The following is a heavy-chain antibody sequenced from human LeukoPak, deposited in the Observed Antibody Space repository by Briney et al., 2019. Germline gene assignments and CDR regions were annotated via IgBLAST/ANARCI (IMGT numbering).Heavy chain of an antibody. J-gene: IGHJ4*02. CDR3: AKDKNWATEMYYFDY. D-gene: IGHD5-24*01. CDR1: GLTFSSYG. CDR2: ISYDGSNK. V-gene: IGHV3-30*18. Sequence: PGRSLRLSCAASGLTFSSYGMHWVRQAPGKGLEWEAVISYDGSNKYYADSVKGRFTISRDNSKNTLYLQMNSLRAEDTAAYYCAKDKNWATEMYYFDYWGQGTLVTVSS.